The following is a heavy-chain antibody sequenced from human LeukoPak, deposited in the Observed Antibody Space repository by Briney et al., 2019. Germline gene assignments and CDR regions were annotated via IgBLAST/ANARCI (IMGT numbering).Heavy chain of an antibody. V-gene: IGHV1-2*02. CDR2: INPNSGGT. D-gene: IGHD6-6*01. CDR1: GYTFTGYY. Sequence: ASVKVSCKASGYTFTGYYMHWVRQAPGQGLEWMGWINPNSGGTNYVQKFQGRVTMTRDTSISTAYMELSRLRSDDTAVYYCARGSEQLAFDYWGQGTLVTVSS. J-gene: IGHJ4*02. CDR3: ARGSEQLAFDY.